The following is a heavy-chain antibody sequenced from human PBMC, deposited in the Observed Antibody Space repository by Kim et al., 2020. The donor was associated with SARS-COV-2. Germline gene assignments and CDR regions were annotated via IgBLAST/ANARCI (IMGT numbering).Heavy chain of an antibody. J-gene: IGHJ4*02. V-gene: IGHV3-53*01. CDR1: GFTVSSNY. D-gene: IGHD3-16*01. CDR3: ARDMITFGGVIGDY. CDR2: IYSGGST. Sequence: GGSLRLSCAASGFTVSSNYMSWVRQAPGKGLEWVSVIYSGGSTYYADSVKGRFTISRDNSKNTLYLQMNSLRAEDTAVYYCARDMITFGGVIGDYWGQGTLVTVSS.